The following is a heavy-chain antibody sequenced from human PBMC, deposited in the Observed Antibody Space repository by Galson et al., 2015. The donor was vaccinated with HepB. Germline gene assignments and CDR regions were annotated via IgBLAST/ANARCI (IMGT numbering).Heavy chain of an antibody. J-gene: IGHJ6*02. Sequence: SLRLSCAASGFTFDDYSMHWVRQAPGKSLEWVSFINWDGGITHYVDSVKGRFTISRDNSKNSLYLQMNSLRTEDTALYYCAKGHSDYGMDVWGQGTTVTVSS. CDR1: GFTFDDYS. CDR3: AKGHSDYGMDV. CDR2: INWDGGIT. V-gene: IGHV3-43*01. D-gene: IGHD5-18*01.